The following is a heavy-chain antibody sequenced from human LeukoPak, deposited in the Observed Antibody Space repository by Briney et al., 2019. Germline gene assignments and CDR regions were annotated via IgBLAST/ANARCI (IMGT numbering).Heavy chain of an antibody. V-gene: IGHV1-18*01. J-gene: IGHJ5*02. CDR2: ISAYNGNT. CDR3: ARHEAAAAAGWFDR. Sequence: ASVTVSCKASGYTFTSYGISWVRQAPGQGLEWMGWISAYNGNTNYAQKLQGRVTITTDASTSTAYMELRSLRSDDTAVYYCARHEAAAAAGWFDRWGQGTLVTVSS. D-gene: IGHD6-13*01. CDR1: GYTFTSYG.